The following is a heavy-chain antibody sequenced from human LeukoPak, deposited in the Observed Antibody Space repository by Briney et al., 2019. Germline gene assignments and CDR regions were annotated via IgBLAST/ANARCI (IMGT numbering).Heavy chain of an antibody. D-gene: IGHD3-10*01. J-gene: IGHJ4*02. CDR2: INHSGST. Sequence: SETLSLTCAVYGGSFSGYYWSWIRQPPGKGLEWIGEINHSGSTNYNPSLKSRVTISVDTSKNQFSLKLSSVTAADTAVYYCARAPLYGSGSYYLDYWGQGTLVTVSS. CDR1: GGSFSGYY. CDR3: ARAPLYGSGSYYLDY. V-gene: IGHV4-34*01.